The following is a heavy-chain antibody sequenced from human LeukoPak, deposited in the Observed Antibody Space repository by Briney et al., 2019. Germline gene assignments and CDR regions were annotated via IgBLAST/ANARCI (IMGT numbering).Heavy chain of an antibody. Sequence: SVKVSCKASGGTFSSYTISWVRQAPGQGLEWMGRIIPILGIANYAQKFQGRVTITADKSTSTAYMELSSLRSEGTAVYYCASTLDYSNYGIDYWGQGTLVTVSS. CDR1: GGTFSSYT. CDR2: IIPILGIA. V-gene: IGHV1-69*02. CDR3: ASTLDYSNYGIDY. J-gene: IGHJ4*02. D-gene: IGHD4-11*01.